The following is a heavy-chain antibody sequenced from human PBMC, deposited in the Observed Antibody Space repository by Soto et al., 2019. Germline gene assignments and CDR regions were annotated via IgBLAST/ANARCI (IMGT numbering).Heavy chain of an antibody. V-gene: IGHV4-38-2*02. D-gene: IGHD4-4*01. J-gene: IGHJ5*02. CDR3: ARERSASTVTSSSADFDP. CDR1: GYSVNSGYY. CDR2: INHSGT. Sequence: SETLSVISGVSGYSVNSGYYWAWIRQPPGKGLEWIGTINHSGTYYSPSLESRVTISVDTSKNQFSLRLRSVTAADTAVYYCARERSASTVTSSSADFDPWGHGTPVPVSP.